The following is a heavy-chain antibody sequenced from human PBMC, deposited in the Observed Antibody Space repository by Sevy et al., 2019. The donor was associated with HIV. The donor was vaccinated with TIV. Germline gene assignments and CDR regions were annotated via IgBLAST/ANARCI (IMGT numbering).Heavy chain of an antibody. CDR2: IRFDGSMK. Sequence: GGSLRLSCAASGFTLSTYSMNWVRQAPGKGLEWVSLIRFDGSMKYIADSVKGRFTISRDKVKDTLYLQMNSLRPEDTAVYYCAKDHYDYRTGYYGYYGMDVWGQGTTVTVS. V-gene: IGHV3-30*02. D-gene: IGHD3-3*01. CDR3: AKDHYDYRTGYYGYYGMDV. J-gene: IGHJ6*02. CDR1: GFTLSTYS.